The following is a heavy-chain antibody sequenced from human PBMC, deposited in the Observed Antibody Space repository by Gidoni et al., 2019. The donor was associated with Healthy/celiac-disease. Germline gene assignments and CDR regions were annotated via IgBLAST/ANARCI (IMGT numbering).Heavy chain of an antibody. CDR1: GVSISSSHYY. CDR3: ARLTVARPNWLDP. Sequence: QVQLQESGPGLVKPSQTLSLTCTVSGVSISSSHYYWSWIRQPAGKGLEWIGHIFTSGSTNYNPSLKSRVTISVDTSKNQFSLKLSSVTAADTAVYYCARLTVARPNWLDPWGQGTLVTVSS. J-gene: IGHJ5*02. CDR2: IFTSGST. V-gene: IGHV4-61*02. D-gene: IGHD5-12*01.